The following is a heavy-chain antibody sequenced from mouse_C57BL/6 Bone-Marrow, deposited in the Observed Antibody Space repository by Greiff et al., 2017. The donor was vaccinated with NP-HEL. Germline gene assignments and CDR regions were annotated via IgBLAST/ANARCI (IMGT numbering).Heavy chain of an antibody. V-gene: IGHV1-50*01. CDR1: GYTFTSYW. CDR2: IDPSDSYT. Sequence: QVQLQQPGAELAKPGASVKLSCKASGYTFTSYWMQWVKQRPGQGLEWIGEIDPSDSYTNYNQKFKGQATLTVDTSSSTAYMQLSSLTSEDSAVYYCARSGLLWLRRDYWGQGTTLTVSS. D-gene: IGHD2-2*01. CDR3: ARSGLLWLRRDY. J-gene: IGHJ2*01.